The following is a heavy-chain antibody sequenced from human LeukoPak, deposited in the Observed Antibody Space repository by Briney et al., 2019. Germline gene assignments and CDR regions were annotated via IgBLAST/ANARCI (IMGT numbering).Heavy chain of an antibody. CDR3: ARNYYDSSGYYYFDY. V-gene: IGHV3-7*01. CDR1: GFTFSRDW. D-gene: IGHD3-22*01. J-gene: IGHJ4*02. CDR2: IREDGSEK. Sequence: GGSLRLSCVASGFTFSRDWMSWVRQAPGKGLEWVANIREDGSEKYYVDSVKGRFTISRDNAKNSLFLQMNRLTAEDAAVYYCARNYYDSSGYYYFDYWGQGNLVTVSS.